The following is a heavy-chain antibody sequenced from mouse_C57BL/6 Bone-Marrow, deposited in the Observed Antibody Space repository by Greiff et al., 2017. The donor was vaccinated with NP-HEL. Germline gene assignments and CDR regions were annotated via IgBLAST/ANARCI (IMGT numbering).Heavy chain of an antibody. D-gene: IGHD4-1*01. Sequence: VQLKESGGGLVQPKGSLKLSCAASGFSFNTYAMNWVRQAPGKGLEWVARIRSKSNNYATYYADSVKDRFTISRDDSESMLYLQMNNLKTEDTAMYYCVRQRLGLYYFDYWGQGTTLTVSS. J-gene: IGHJ2*01. CDR3: VRQRLGLYYFDY. CDR2: IRSKSNNYAT. CDR1: GFSFNTYA. V-gene: IGHV10-1*01.